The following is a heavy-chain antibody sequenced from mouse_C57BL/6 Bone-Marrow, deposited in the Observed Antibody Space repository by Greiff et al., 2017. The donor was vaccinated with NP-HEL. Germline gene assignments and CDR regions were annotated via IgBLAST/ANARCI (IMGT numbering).Heavy chain of an antibody. CDR1: GYTFTSYW. CDR3: ARGVIYDGYLYFDY. J-gene: IGHJ2*01. Sequence: VQLQQPGAELVRPGSSVKLSCKASGYTFTSYWMHWVKPRPIQGLEWIGNIDPSDSETHYNQKFKDKATLTVDKSSSTAYMQLSSLTSEDSSVYYCARGVIYDGYLYFDYWGQGTTLTVSS. V-gene: IGHV1-52*01. CDR2: IDPSDSET. D-gene: IGHD2-3*01.